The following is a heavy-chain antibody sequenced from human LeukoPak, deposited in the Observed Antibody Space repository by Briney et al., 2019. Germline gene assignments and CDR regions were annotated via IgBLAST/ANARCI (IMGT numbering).Heavy chain of an antibody. V-gene: IGHV3-23*01. J-gene: IGHJ4*02. CDR3: AKGSTYYYDSSGQYYFDY. D-gene: IGHD3-22*01. CDR2: ISGSGGST. CDR1: GFTFSSYA. Sequence: GGSLRLSCAASGFTFSSYAMSWVRQAPGKGLEWVSAISGSGGSTYYADSVKGRFTISRDNSKNTLYLQMNSLRAEDTAVYYCAKGSTYYYDSSGQYYFDYWRQGTLVTVSS.